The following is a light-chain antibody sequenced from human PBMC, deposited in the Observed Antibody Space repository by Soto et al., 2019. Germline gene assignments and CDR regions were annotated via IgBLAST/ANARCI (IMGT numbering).Light chain of an antibody. CDR1: QSVTSSY. CDR3: QQYDSSSIT. CDR2: GAS. V-gene: IGKV3-20*01. Sequence: EIVLTHSPGTLSLSPWEIATLSCRASQSVTSSYLAWYQQKPGQAPRLLIFGASNRATGIPDRFSGSGSGTDFTLTISRLEPEDFAVYYCQQYDSSSITFGQGTRLEIK. J-gene: IGKJ5*01.